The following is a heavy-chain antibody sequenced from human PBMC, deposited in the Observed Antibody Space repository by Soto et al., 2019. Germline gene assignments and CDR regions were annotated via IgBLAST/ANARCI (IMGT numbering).Heavy chain of an antibody. J-gene: IGHJ6*02. V-gene: IGHV4-39*01. CDR3: ARQSGGYYYYGMDV. CDR1: GGSITSSSYY. Sequence: SETLSLTCTVSGGSITSSSYYWGWIRQPPGKGLEWIGSIYYSGSTYYNQSLKSQVTISVETSKNQFSLKLSSVTAADSAIYYCARQSGGYYYYGMDVWGQGTTVT. D-gene: IGHD1-26*01. CDR2: IYYSGST.